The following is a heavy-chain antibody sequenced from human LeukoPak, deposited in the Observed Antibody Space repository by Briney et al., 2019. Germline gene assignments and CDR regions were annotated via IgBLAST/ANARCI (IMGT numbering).Heavy chain of an antibody. CDR3: ARGDDSNDYYFYYYMDV. J-gene: IGHJ6*03. D-gene: IGHD4-11*01. CDR2: ISPSGSAI. V-gene: IGHV3-11*04. Sequence: GGSLRLPCVASGFTFSDYYMSWIRQAPGQGLEWLSYISPSGSAIYYADSVKGRFTISRDNAKNSLYLQMNSLRAEDTAVYYCARGDDSNDYYFYYYMDVWGNGTTVTVSS. CDR1: GFTFSDYY.